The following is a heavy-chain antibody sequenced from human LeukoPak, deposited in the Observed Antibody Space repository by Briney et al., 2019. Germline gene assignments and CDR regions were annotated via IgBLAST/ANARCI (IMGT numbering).Heavy chain of an antibody. J-gene: IGHJ6*03. Sequence: SETLSLTCTVSGGSIRGYYWSWVRQPPGKGLEWIAYIYYSGSTNYNPSLKSRVTISLDTSKNQFSLKLSSVTAADTAVYYCAVGATHYYMDVWGKGTTVTVPS. CDR1: GGSIRGYY. V-gene: IGHV4-59*08. CDR3: AVGATHYYMDV. CDR2: IYYSGST. D-gene: IGHD3-16*01.